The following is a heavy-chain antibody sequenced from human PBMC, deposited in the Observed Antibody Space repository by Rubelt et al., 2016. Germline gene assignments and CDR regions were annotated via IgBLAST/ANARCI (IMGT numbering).Heavy chain of an antibody. CDR3: ARETGQWFDP. V-gene: IGHV3-48*04. Sequence: EVQLVESGGGLVQPGGSLRLSCAASGFTFSSYSMNWVRQAPGKGLEWVAYISSSSSTKVTGDGGKGGFTTSMGNAKNSLYRKMNSRRAEDTAVDYCARETGQWFDPWGQGTLVTVSS. CDR2: ISSSSSTK. J-gene: IGHJ5*02. CDR1: GFTFSSYS.